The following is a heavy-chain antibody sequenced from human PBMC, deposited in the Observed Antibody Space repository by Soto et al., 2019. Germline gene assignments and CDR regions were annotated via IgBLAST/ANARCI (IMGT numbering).Heavy chain of an antibody. CDR3: ARDGYYDYVWGSTEFGGMDV. CDR1: GFTFSSYG. V-gene: IGHV3-33*01. CDR2: IWYDGRNK. D-gene: IGHD3-16*01. J-gene: IGHJ6*02. Sequence: GGSLRLSCAASGFTFSSYGMHWVRQAPGKGLEWVAVIWYDGRNKYYADSGKGRLNISRDNSKNTLYLQMNSLRAEDTAVYYCARDGYYDYVWGSTEFGGMDVWGQGTTVTVSS.